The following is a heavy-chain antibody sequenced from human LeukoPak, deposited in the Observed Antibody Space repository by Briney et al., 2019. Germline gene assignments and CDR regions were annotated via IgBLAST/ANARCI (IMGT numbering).Heavy chain of an antibody. Sequence: ASVKVSCKASGYTFTSYGISWVRQAPGQGLEWMGWISAYNGNTNYAQKLQGRVTMTTDTSTSTAYMELRSLRSDDTAVYYCARPNYDISTGYYPPGEDWFDPWGQGTLVTVSS. D-gene: IGHD3-9*01. CDR2: ISAYNGNT. CDR1: GYTFTSYG. V-gene: IGHV1-18*01. J-gene: IGHJ5*02. CDR3: ARPNYDISTGYYPPGEDWFDP.